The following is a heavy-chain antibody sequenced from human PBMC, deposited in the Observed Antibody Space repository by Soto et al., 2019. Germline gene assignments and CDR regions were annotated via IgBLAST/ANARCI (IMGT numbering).Heavy chain of an antibody. J-gene: IGHJ4*02. Sequence: QVQLQESGPGLVRPSETLSLTCTVSGDSISRNGNYWSWIRQHPGQGLAWIGYIHYSESTYYTPSLKTRVTISVDRSKNQCSLNLTSVTAAATAVYFGARVRVVQKPSPTPAPLHCDFWCQGDLVTVPS. CDR3: ARVRVVQKPSPTPAPLHCDF. CDR1: GDSISRNGNY. V-gene: IGHV4-31*03. CDR2: IHYSEST.